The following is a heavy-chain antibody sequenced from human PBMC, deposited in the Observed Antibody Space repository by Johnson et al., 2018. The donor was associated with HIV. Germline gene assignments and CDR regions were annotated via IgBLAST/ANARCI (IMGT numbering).Heavy chain of an antibody. CDR2: ISYDGSNK. V-gene: IGHV3-30*18. CDR1: GFTFSSYG. J-gene: IGHJ3*02. CDR3: AKVVVVPAAIWAFDI. Sequence: QMQLVESGGGVVQPGRSLRLSCAASGFTFSSYGMHWVRQAPGKGLEWVSVISYDGSNKYYADSVKGRFTISRDNSKNTLYLQMNSLRAEDTAVYYCAKVVVVPAAIWAFDIWGQGTMVTVSS. D-gene: IGHD2-2*01.